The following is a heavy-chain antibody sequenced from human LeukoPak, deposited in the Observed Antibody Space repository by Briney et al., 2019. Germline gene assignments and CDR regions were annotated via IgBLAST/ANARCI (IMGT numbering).Heavy chain of an antibody. D-gene: IGHD5-12*01. CDR2: INPNSGGT. CDR1: GYTFTGYY. J-gene: IGHJ4*02. Sequence: ASVKVSCKASGYTFTGYYMHWVRQAPGQGLEWMGWINPNSGGTNYAQKFQGRVTMTRDTSISTAYMELSRLRSDDTAVYYCARDRYALGPPNDYWGQGTLVTVSS. V-gene: IGHV1-2*02. CDR3: ARDRYALGPPNDY.